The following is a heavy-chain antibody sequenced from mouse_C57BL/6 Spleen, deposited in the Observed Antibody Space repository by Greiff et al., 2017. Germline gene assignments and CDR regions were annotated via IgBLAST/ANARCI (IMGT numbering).Heavy chain of an antibody. CDR1: GYTFTSYW. V-gene: IGHV1-64*01. J-gene: IGHJ1*03. D-gene: IGHD1-1*01. CDR3: ARSALITTVVGYFDV. CDR2: IHPNSGST. Sequence: QVQLQQPGAELVKPGASVKLSCKASGYTFTSYWMHWVKQRPGQGLEWIGMIHPNSGSTNYNEKFKSKATLTVDKSSSTAYMQLSSLTSDDSAVYYCARSALITTVVGYFDVWGTGTTVTVSS.